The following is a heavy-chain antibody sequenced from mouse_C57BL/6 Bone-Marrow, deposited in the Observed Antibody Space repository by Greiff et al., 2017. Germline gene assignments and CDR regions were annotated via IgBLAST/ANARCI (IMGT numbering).Heavy chain of an antibody. CDR3: ARPRLLSWFAY. CDR2: IHPNSGST. Sequence: QVQLQQPGAELVKPGASVKLSCKASGYTFTSYWMHWVKQRPGQGLEWIGMIHPNSGSTNYNEKFKSKATLTVDKSSSTAYMQLSSLTSEDSAVYYCARPRLLSWFAYWGQGTLVTVSA. V-gene: IGHV1-64*01. J-gene: IGHJ3*01. CDR1: GYTFTSYW. D-gene: IGHD2-3*01.